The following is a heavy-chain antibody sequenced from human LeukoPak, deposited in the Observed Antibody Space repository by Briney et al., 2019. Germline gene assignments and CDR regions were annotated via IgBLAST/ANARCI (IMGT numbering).Heavy chain of an antibody. CDR2: ISGSGGST. CDR3: AKDEYDYVWGSYRPFDY. D-gene: IGHD3-16*02. Sequence: GGSLRLSCAASGFTFSSYGMSWVRQAPGKGLEWVSAISGSGGSTYYADSVKGRFTISRDNSKNTLHLQMNSLRAEETAVYYCAKDEYDYVWGSYRPFDYWGQGTLVTVSS. J-gene: IGHJ4*02. CDR1: GFTFSSYG. V-gene: IGHV3-23*01.